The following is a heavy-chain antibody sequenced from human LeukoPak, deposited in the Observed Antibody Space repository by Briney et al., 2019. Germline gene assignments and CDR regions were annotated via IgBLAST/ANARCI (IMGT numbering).Heavy chain of an antibody. D-gene: IGHD5-18*01. CDR1: GYTFTSYA. V-gene: IGHV1-3*01. CDR2: INAGNGNT. CDR3: ARGLEGQLWLIY. Sequence: ASVKVSCKASGYTFTSYAMHWVRQAPGQRLEWMGWINAGNGNTKYSQKFQGRVTITRDTSASTAYMELSSLRSEDTAVYYCARGLEGQLWLIYWGQGTLVTVSS. J-gene: IGHJ4*02.